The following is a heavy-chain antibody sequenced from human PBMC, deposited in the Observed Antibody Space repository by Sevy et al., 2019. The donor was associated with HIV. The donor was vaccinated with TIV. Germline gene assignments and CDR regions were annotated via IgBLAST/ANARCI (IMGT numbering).Heavy chain of an antibody. CDR1: GFTFSKYS. D-gene: IGHD2-8*01. J-gene: IGHJ4*02. CDR2: LSFGCGEI. Sequence: GGYLRLSCAASGFTFSKYSMSWVRQPPGKGLEWVSTLSFGCGEINYADSVKGRFTISRDNSKSSVYLQMSNLRPEDTAVYYCAREGCTKPHDYWGQGILVTVSS. CDR3: AREGCTKPHDY. V-gene: IGHV3-23*01.